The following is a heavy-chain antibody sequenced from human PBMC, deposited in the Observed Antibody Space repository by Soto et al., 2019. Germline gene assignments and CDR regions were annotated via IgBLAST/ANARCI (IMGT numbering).Heavy chain of an antibody. V-gene: IGHV3-74*01. CDR1: GFTFSNFW. J-gene: IGHJ5*02. CDR2: ASPDGSST. Sequence: GGSLRLSCAASGFTFSNFWVHWVRQAPGKGLVWVSRASPDGSSTSYADSVKGRFTISRDNAKNMLYMEMNSLRAEDTAVYYCASHGSGDYFWFDPWGQGTLVTVSS. CDR3: ASHGSGDYFWFDP. D-gene: IGHD4-17*01.